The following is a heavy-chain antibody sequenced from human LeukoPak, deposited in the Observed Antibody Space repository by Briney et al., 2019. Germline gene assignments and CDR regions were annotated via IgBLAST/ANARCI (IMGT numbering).Heavy chain of an antibody. J-gene: IGHJ5*02. CDR1: GGSFSGYY. CDR2: INHSGST. Sequence: SETLSLTCAVYGGSFSGYYWSWIRQPPGKGLEWIGEINHSGSTNYNPSLKSRVTISVDTSKNQFSLKLSSVTAADTAVYYCARRPIAAAGSNWFDPWGQGTLATVSS. V-gene: IGHV4-34*01. CDR3: ARRPIAAAGSNWFDP. D-gene: IGHD6-13*01.